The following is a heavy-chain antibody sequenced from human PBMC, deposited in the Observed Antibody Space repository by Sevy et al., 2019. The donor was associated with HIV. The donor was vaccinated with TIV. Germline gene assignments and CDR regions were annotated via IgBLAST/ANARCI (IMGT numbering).Heavy chain of an antibody. V-gene: IGHV3-30-3*01. CDR1: GFTFSSYA. J-gene: IGHJ6*02. CDR3: ASASLNQDIVVVPAATCYGMDV. D-gene: IGHD2-2*01. CDR2: ISYDGSNK. Sequence: GGSLRLSCAASGFTFSSYAMHWVRQAPGKGLEWVAVISYDGSNKYYADSVKGRFTISKDNSKNTLYLQMNSLRAEDTAVYYYASASLNQDIVVVPAATCYGMDVWGQGTTVTVSS.